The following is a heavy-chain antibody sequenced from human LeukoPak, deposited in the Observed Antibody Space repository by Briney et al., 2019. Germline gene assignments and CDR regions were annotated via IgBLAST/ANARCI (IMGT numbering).Heavy chain of an antibody. Sequence: PGGSLRLSCAASGFTFSSYAMSWLRQAPGKGLKWVSAISENGGTTYYADSVKGRSTISRDNSKNTLSLQLNSLRAEDTAVYYCAKEGPTGTTKFDYWGQGTLVTVSS. CDR3: AKEGPTGTTKFDY. V-gene: IGHV3-23*01. D-gene: IGHD1-1*01. J-gene: IGHJ4*02. CDR2: ISENGGTT. CDR1: GFTFSSYA.